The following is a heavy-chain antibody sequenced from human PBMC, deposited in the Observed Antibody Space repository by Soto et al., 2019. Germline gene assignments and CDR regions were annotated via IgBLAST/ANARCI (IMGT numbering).Heavy chain of an antibody. Sequence: GGSLRLSCAASGFTFSSYSMNWVRQAPGKGLEWVPSISSSSSFLYYADSVKGRFTISRDNAKNSLYLQMNSLRAEDTAVYYCARGYYDILTPPDHWGQGTLVTVSS. J-gene: IGHJ4*02. V-gene: IGHV3-21*01. CDR3: ARGYYDILTPPDH. D-gene: IGHD3-9*01. CDR1: GFTFSSYS. CDR2: ISSSSSFL.